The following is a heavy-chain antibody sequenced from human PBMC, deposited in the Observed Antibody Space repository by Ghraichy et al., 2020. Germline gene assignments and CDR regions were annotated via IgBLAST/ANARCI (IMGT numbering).Heavy chain of an antibody. CDR3: ARSYRSGWYPYYYYYIDV. CDR2: ISCSSSYT. J-gene: IGHJ6*03. D-gene: IGHD6-19*01. V-gene: IGHV3-11*06. CDR1: GFTFSDYY. Sequence: GGSLSLSCAASGFTFSDYYMSWIRQAPGKGLEWVSYISCSSSYTNYADSVKGRFTISRDNAKNSLYLQVNSLGAEDTAVYYCARSYRSGWYPYYYYYIDVWGKGTTVPVSS.